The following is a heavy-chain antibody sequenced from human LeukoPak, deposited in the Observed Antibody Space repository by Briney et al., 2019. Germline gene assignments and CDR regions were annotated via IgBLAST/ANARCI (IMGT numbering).Heavy chain of an antibody. CDR3: ARSPAGYDDAFDI. CDR2: IHYSGST. CDR1: GGSFSRYY. Sequence: KSSETLSLTCTVSGGSFSRYYWSWIRQSPGKGLEWIGYIHYSGSTNQNPSLKSRVTISVDTSKNQFSLKLRSVTAADTAVYYCARSPAGYDDAFDIWGQGTMVTVSS. V-gene: IGHV4-59*01. D-gene: IGHD6-13*01. J-gene: IGHJ3*02.